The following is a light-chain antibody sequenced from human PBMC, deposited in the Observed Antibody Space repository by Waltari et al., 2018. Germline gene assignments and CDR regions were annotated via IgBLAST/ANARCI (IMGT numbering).Light chain of an antibody. J-gene: IGKJ4*01. CDR1: QTVLNSFNNKNC. CDR2: WTS. Sequence: DIVMTQSPDSLAVSLGERATINCKSGQTVLNSFNNKNCLAWYQQKPGQPPKLLIYWTSTRESGVPDRFSGSGSGTDFTLTISSLQAEDVAVYYCQQYNTAPLTFGGGTKVEIK. V-gene: IGKV4-1*01. CDR3: QQYNTAPLT.